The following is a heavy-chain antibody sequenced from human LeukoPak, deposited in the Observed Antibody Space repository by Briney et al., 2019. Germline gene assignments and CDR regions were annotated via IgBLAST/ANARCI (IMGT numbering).Heavy chain of an antibody. Sequence: GGSLRLSCAASGFTFSNAWMSWVRQAPGKGLEWVGRIKSKTDGGTTDYAAPVKGRFTISRDDSKNTLYLQMNSLKTEDTAVYYCTTPLLLYCSSTSCHTHNYFDYWGQGTLVTVSS. CDR2: IKSKTDGGTT. D-gene: IGHD2-2*01. CDR3: TTPLLLYCSSTSCHTHNYFDY. J-gene: IGHJ4*02. CDR1: GFTFSNAW. V-gene: IGHV3-15*01.